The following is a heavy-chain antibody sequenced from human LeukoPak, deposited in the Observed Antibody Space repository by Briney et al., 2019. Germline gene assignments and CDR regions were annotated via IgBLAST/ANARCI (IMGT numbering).Heavy chain of an antibody. V-gene: IGHV3-23*01. Sequence: GGSLRLSCAAAGFTFSTFAMSWVRQAQGKGLEWVSSISSAGDNTYSADSVKGRFTISRDNSKNTLFLQMTSLRADDTAVYYCARDLAVSWGQGTLVTVSS. CDR1: GFTFSTFA. CDR3: ARDLAVS. J-gene: IGHJ4*02. CDR2: ISSAGDNT.